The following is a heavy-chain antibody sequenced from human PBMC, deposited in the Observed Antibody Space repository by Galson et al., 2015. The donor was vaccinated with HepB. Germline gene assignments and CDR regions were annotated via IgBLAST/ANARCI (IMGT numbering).Heavy chain of an antibody. CDR1: GLTFSKYV. Sequence: SLRLSCAASGLTFSKYVMHWVRQAPGKGLEWVAVISYHGGVTSVADSVRGRFTISRDNSKNTLSLQMNSLRAEDTRLYYCAKESESDHQYGPCYDYWGQGVLVRVSS. J-gene: IGHJ4*02. D-gene: IGHD2-15*01. V-gene: IGHV3-30*18. CDR3: AKESESDHQYGPCYDY. CDR2: ISYHGGVT.